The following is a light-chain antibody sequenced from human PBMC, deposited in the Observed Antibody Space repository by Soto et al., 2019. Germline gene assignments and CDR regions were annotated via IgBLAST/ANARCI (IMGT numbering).Light chain of an antibody. V-gene: IGKV3-15*01. CDR3: QQYNNWPRA. CDR1: QTISSN. Sequence: EILMTQSPATLSVSPGERVTLSCRASQTISSNLAWYQHKPGQAPRLIIYGSSIRATGISARFSGSGSGTEFTLTISSLQSEDLAVYYCQQYNNWPRAFGQGTKVQIK. CDR2: GSS. J-gene: IGKJ1*01.